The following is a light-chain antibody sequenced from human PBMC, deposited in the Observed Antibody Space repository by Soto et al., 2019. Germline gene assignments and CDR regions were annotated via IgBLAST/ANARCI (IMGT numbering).Light chain of an antibody. CDR2: DAS. Sequence: EIVLTQSPATLSLSPGERATLSCRASQSLSTSLAWYQQKPGQAPRLLIYDASNRATGIAARFSGSGSETDFTLSINSLEPEDSAVYYCQHRSNWPLTFGGGTKVEIK. CDR1: QSLSTS. V-gene: IGKV3-11*01. CDR3: QHRSNWPLT. J-gene: IGKJ4*01.